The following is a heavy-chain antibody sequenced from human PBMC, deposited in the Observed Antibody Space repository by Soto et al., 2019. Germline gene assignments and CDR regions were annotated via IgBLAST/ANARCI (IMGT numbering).Heavy chain of an antibody. J-gene: IGHJ6*02. CDR2: IYYSGTT. D-gene: IGHD4-4*01. Sequence: PSEPLLLPCTFAWGSVGSSSVFFGCICQSPGEELEWIGSIYYSGTTYYNPSLKSRVTISVDTSKSQFSLKVSSVTAADTAVYYCGKHTATSVTYFYGMDVWGQGTTVIGSS. V-gene: IGHV4-39*01. CDR3: GKHTATSVTYFYGMDV. CDR1: WGSVGSSSVF.